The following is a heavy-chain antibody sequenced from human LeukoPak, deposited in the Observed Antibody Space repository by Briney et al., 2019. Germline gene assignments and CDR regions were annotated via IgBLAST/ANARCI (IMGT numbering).Heavy chain of an antibody. V-gene: IGHV1-69*04. Sequence: SVKVSCKASGYTFTSYGISWVRQAPGQGLEWMGRIIPILGIANYAQKFQGRVTITADKSTSTAYMELSSLRSEDTAVYYCASLGCSGGSCYSNYYYYGMDVWGQGTTVTVSS. CDR2: IIPILGIA. CDR1: GYTFTSYG. CDR3: ASLGCSGGSCYSNYYYYGMDV. J-gene: IGHJ6*02. D-gene: IGHD2-15*01.